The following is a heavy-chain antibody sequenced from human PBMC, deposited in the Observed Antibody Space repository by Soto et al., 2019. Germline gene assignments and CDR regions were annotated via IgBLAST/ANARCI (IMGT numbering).Heavy chain of an antibody. J-gene: IGHJ6*03. CDR1: GYTFRSYG. Sequence: QVQLVQSGTEVKKPGASVKVSCKASGYTFRSYGISWVRQAPGQGLEWMGWISGYNGNTHYSQKFQGKVTMTTDTSTSTAYMELRNLRSDDTAVYYCAKADSNYAGSFSYYYMDVWGTGTMVTVSS. D-gene: IGHD4-4*01. CDR2: ISGYNGNT. V-gene: IGHV1-18*01. CDR3: AKADSNYAGSFSYYYMDV.